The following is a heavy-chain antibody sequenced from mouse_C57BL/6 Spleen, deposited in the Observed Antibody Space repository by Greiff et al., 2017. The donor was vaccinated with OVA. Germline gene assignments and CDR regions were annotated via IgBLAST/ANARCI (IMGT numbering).Heavy chain of an antibody. Sequence: VQRVESGAELARPGASVKLSCKASGYTFTSYGISWVKQRTGQGLEWIGEIYPRSGNTYYNEKFKGKATLTADKSSSTAYMELRSLTSEDSAVYFCAGMDGNYVFDYWGQGTTLTVSS. CDR2: IYPRSGNT. D-gene: IGHD2-1*01. CDR1: GYTFTSYG. V-gene: IGHV1-81*01. J-gene: IGHJ2*01. CDR3: AGMDGNYVFDY.